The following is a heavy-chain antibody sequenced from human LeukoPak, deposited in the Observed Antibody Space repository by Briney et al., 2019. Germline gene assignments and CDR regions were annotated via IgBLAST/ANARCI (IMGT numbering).Heavy chain of an antibody. V-gene: IGHV4-30-2*01. CDR1: GGSISSGGYS. J-gene: IGHJ6*02. CDR3: ARDHYYGSGSYYNSLYYYYYGMDV. Sequence: PSETLSLTCAVSGGSISSGGYSWSWIRQPPGKGLEWIGYIYHSGSTYYNPSLKSRVTMSVDTSKNQFSLKLSSVTAADTAVYYCARDHYYGSGSYYNSLYYYYYGMDVWGQGTTVTVSS. D-gene: IGHD3-10*01. CDR2: IYHSGST.